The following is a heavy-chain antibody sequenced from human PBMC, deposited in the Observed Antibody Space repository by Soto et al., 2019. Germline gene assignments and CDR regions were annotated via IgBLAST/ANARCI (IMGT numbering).Heavy chain of an antibody. Sequence: GGSLRLSCAASGFTFSSYGMHWVRQAPGKGLEWVAVIWYDGSNKYYADSVKGRFTISIDNSKNTLYLQMNSLRAEDTAVYYCARDGLGGVPASYNWFDPWGQGTLVTVSS. CDR2: IWYDGSNK. J-gene: IGHJ5*02. D-gene: IGHD2-2*01. CDR3: ARDGLGGVPASYNWFDP. CDR1: GFTFSSYG. V-gene: IGHV3-33*01.